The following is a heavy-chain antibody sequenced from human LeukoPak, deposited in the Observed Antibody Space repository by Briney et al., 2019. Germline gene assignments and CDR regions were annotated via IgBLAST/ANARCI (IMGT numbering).Heavy chain of an antibody. V-gene: IGHV2-5*01. CDR3: ALNLNIVTSGYFDY. CDR1: GFSLSTSGVG. CDR2: IYWNDDK. D-gene: IGHD5-12*01. J-gene: IGHJ4*02. Sequence: KESGPTLVKPTQTLTLTCTFSGFSLSTSGVGVGWIRQPPGKALEWLALIYWNDDKRYSPSLKSRLTITKDNSKNQVVLTMTTLDPADTATYYCALNLNIVTSGYFDYWGQGPLVTVSS.